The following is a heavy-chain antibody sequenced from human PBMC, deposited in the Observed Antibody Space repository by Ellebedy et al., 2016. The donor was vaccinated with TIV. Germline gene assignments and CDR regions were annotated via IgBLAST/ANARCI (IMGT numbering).Heavy chain of an antibody. J-gene: IGHJ6*02. CDR3: ARSDMIVVGNAMDV. CDR2: ISSGGSNK. CDR1: GFTFSSYA. V-gene: IGHV3-30*04. Sequence: GESLKISCAASGFTFSSYAMHWVRQAPGKGLEWVAVISSGGSNKYYADSVKCRFTISRDNSKNTLYLQMNSLRVEDTAVYYCARSDMIVVGNAMDVWGQGTTVTVSS. D-gene: IGHD3-22*01.